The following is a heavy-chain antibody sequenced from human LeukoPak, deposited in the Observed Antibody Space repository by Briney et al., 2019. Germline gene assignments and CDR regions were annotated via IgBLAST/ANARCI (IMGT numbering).Heavy chain of an antibody. CDR3: ARGSSTSWYSRFDY. CDR1: GGSFSGYY. J-gene: IGHJ4*02. CDR2: INHSGST. Sequence: PSETLSLTCAVYGGSFSGYYWSWIRQPPGKGLEWMVEINHSGSTNYNPSLKSRVTISVDTSKNQFSLKLSSVTAADTAVYYCARGSSTSWYSRFDYWGEGTLVTVSS. V-gene: IGHV4-34*01. D-gene: IGHD6-13*01.